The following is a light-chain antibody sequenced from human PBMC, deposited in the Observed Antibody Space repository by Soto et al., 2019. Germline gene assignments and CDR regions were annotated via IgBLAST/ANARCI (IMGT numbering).Light chain of an antibody. Sequence: QSALTQPASVSGSPGQSITISCTGTSSDVGGYNYVSWYQHHPGKAPKLMIYDVSNRPSGVSNRFSGSKSGNTASLTISGLQAEDEADYYCSSYTNSNTPDVVFGGGTKVTVL. CDR3: SSYTNSNTPDVV. CDR2: DVS. V-gene: IGLV2-14*03. J-gene: IGLJ2*01. CDR1: SSDVGGYNY.